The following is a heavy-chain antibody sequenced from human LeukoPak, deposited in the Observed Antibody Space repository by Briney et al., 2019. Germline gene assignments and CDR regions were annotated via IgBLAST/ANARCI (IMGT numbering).Heavy chain of an antibody. CDR1: GFTFSIYD. Sequence: GGSLRLSCAASGFTFSIYDMSWVRQAPGKGLEWVSSTSSGGDYTYYAGSVKGRSTISRDNSKNTLYLQMNSLRAEDTATYYCAKDRPNYYESNGHYYRRDGDSWGQGTLVTVSS. CDR3: AKDRPNYYESNGHYYRRDGDS. J-gene: IGHJ5*01. CDR2: TSSGGDYT. V-gene: IGHV3-23*01. D-gene: IGHD3-22*01.